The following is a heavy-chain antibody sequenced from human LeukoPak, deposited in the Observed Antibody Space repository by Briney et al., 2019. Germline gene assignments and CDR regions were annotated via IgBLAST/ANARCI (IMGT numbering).Heavy chain of an antibody. V-gene: IGHV1-18*01. J-gene: IGHJ6*03. CDR1: GYTFTSYG. CDR3: ARNERYSSGWYPSGYYYMDV. D-gene: IGHD6-19*01. Sequence: ASVKVSCKASGYTFTSYGISWVRQAPGQGLEWMGWISAYNGNTNYAQKLQGRVTMTTDTSTSTAYMELRSLRSDDTAVYYCARNERYSSGWYPSGYYYMDVWGKGTTVTVSS. CDR2: ISAYNGNT.